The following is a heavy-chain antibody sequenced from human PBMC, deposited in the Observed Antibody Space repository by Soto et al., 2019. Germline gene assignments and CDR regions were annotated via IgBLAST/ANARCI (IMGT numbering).Heavy chain of an antibody. CDR1: GFTFSSYS. J-gene: IGHJ5*01. CDR2: ISSSSSYI. V-gene: IGHV3-21*01. CDR3: AREESLLGDS. D-gene: IGHD2-15*01. Sequence: EVQLVESGGGLVKPGGSLRLSCAASGFTFSSYSMNWVRQAPGKGLEWVSSISSSSSYIYYADSVKGRFSISRDNAKNSLYLQMNSLRAEDTAVYYCAREESLLGDSWGQGTLVTVSS.